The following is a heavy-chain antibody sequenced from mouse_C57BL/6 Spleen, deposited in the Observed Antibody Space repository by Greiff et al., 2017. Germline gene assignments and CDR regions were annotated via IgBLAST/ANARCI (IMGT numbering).Heavy chain of an antibody. CDR3: ARSGSLTGTGWFAY. V-gene: IGHV1-80*01. CDR1: GYAFSSYW. J-gene: IGHJ3*01. D-gene: IGHD4-1*01. Sequence: QVQLKESGAELVKPGASVKISCKASGYAFSSYWMNWVKQRPGKGLEWIGQIYPGDGDTNYNGKFKGKATLTADKSSSTAYMQLSSLTSEDSAVYFCARSGSLTGTGWFAYWGQGTLVTVSA. CDR2: IYPGDGDT.